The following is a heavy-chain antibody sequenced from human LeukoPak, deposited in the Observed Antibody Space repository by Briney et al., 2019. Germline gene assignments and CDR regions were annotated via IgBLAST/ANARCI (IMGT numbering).Heavy chain of an antibody. J-gene: IGHJ4*02. CDR3: AKGTVTVLGRYFDS. CDR2: IGTSSTTI. D-gene: IGHD4-17*01. Sequence: GGSLRLSCAASGFTFSSYTMNWVRQPPGKGLEWVSNIGTSSTTIYYADSVKGRFTISRDNAKNSLYLQMNSLRAEDTALYYCAKGTVTVLGRYFDSWGQGALVTVSS. CDR1: GFTFSSYT. V-gene: IGHV3-48*04.